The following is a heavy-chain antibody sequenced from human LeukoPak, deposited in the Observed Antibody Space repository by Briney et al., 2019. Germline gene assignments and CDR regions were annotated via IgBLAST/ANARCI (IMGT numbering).Heavy chain of an antibody. V-gene: IGHV3-21*01. CDR3: AELGITMIGGV. D-gene: IGHD3-10*02. Sequence: GGSLRLSCAGAGFTFSSYTMNWVRQAPGKGLEWVSSITSDTRYIFYADSVKGRFTISRDNAKNSLYLQMNSLRAEDTAVYYCAELGITMIGGVWGKGTTVTISS. CDR2: ITSDTRYI. CDR1: GFTFSSYT. J-gene: IGHJ6*04.